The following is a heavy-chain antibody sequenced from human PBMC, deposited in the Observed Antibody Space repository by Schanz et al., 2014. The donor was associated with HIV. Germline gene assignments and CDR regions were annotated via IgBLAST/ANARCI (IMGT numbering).Heavy chain of an antibody. V-gene: IGHV3-7*01. J-gene: IGHJ4*02. CDR2: IKQDGSEK. Sequence: EVQLVESGGGLVQPGGSLRLSCAASGFTFSSDWMSWVRQAPGTGLEWVGEIKQDGSEKYIVDSVKGRFTISGDNAQNSVYLQMNSLRAEDTAVYYCARNWGWGFDFGGQGTLVTVSS. D-gene: IGHD7-27*01. CDR1: GFTFSSDW. CDR3: ARNWGWGFDF.